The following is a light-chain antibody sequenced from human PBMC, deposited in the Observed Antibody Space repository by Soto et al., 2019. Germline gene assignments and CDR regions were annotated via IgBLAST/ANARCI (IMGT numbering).Light chain of an antibody. CDR2: DDT. Sequence: SYELTQPPSVSVARGQTASITCGGDNIETKGVHWYQREPGQAPILVVYDDTDRPSGIPDRFSGSNSGNTATLTISRVEAGDEADYYCQVWDTYTLSGVFGGGTKLTVL. CDR1: NIETKG. J-gene: IGLJ3*02. CDR3: QVWDTYTLSGV. V-gene: IGLV3-21*02.